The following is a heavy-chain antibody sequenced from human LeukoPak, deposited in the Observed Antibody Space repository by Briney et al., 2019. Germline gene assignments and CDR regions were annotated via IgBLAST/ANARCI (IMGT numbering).Heavy chain of an antibody. CDR1: GYTFTSYY. J-gene: IGHJ4*02. V-gene: IGHV1-69*05. D-gene: IGHD5-18*01. CDR2: IIPIFGTA. Sequence: GASVKVSCKASGYTFTSYYMHWVRQAPGQGLEWMGGIIPIFGTANYAQKFQGRVTITTDESTSTAYMELSSLRSEDTAVYYCARVGNPAGTDTAMVTGFDYWGQGTLVTVSS. CDR3: ARVGNPAGTDTAMVTGFDY.